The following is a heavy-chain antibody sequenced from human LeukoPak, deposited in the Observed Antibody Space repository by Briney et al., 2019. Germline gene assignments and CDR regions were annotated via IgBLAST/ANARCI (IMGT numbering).Heavy chain of an antibody. CDR2: ISYDGSNE. Sequence: GGSLRLSCAASGFTFSSYSMNWVRQAPGKGLEWVAIISYDGSNEYYADSVKGRFTISRDNSKNTLYVQMNSLRAEDTAVYYCAKNCRGLPDEPFDYWGQGTLVTVSS. D-gene: IGHD4-17*01. CDR1: GFTFSSYS. V-gene: IGHV3-30*18. J-gene: IGHJ4*02. CDR3: AKNCRGLPDEPFDY.